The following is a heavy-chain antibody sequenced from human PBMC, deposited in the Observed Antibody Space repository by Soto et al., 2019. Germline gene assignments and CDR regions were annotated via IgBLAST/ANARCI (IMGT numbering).Heavy chain of an antibody. CDR1: GYTFTRYT. CDR3: ARDRRTHSSGYYPDAFDI. J-gene: IGHJ3*02. Sequence: ASVKVSCKASGYTFTRYTMNWVRQAPGQRLEWMGWINPDNGNTKSSQKFQDRVIITRDTSASTAYMDLSSPRSEDTAVYYCARDRRTHSSGYYPDAFDIWGQGTMVTVSS. D-gene: IGHD3-22*01. V-gene: IGHV1-3*01. CDR2: INPDNGNT.